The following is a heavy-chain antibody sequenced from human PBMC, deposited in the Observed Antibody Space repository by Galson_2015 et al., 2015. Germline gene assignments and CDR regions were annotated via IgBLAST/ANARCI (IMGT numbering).Heavy chain of an antibody. CDR1: GGTFSSYT. CDR3: ARDPQDQDYYDSSPYEGYYYYGMDV. CDR2: IIPILGIA. V-gene: IGHV1-69*04. D-gene: IGHD3-22*01. Sequence: SVKVSCKASGGTFSSYTISWVRQAPGQGLEWMGRIIPILGIANYAQEFQGRVTITADKSTSTAYMELSSLRSEDTAVYYCARDPQDQDYYDSSPYEGYYYYGMDVWGQGTTVTVSS. J-gene: IGHJ6*02.